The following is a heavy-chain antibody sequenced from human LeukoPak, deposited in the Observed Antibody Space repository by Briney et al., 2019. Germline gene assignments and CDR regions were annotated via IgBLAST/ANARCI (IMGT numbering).Heavy chain of an antibody. V-gene: IGHV3-23*01. J-gene: IGHJ4*02. CDR3: ATGGTSEF. CDR2: IGASGGTT. D-gene: IGHD3-16*01. CDR1: EFTFSNYA. Sequence: GGSLRLSCAVSEFTFSNYAMTWVRQAPGGGLGCVYFIGASGGTTYYADSVKVRFNISRDNSKHKLFLQINGLRAEDTGVCYCATGGTSEFWGQGTLVTVSS.